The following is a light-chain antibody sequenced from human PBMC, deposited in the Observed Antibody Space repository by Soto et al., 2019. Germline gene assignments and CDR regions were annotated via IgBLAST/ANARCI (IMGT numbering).Light chain of an antibody. J-gene: IGKJ1*01. V-gene: IGKV3-15*01. CDR3: QHYNSYSEA. CDR2: GVS. CDR1: QSVSVN. Sequence: EIVMTQSPGTLSVSPGERATLSCRASQSVSVNLAWYQQKPGQAPRLLIYGVSTRATGIPARFSGSESGTEFTLTISSLQSEDFATYYCQHYNSYSEAFGQGTKVELK.